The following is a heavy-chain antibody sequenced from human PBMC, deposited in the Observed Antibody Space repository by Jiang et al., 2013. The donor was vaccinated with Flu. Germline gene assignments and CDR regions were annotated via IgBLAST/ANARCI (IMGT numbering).Heavy chain of an antibody. Sequence: PGLVKPSETLSLTCTVSGGSISSDYWSWIRQPPGKGLEWIGYIYYNGNTNYNPSFKSRVTISIDTSKNQFSLKLNSVTAADTAMYYCTRASGGSFLETDYWGQGTMVTVSS. V-gene: IGHV4-59*01. CDR3: TRASGGSFLETDY. D-gene: IGHD1-26*01. J-gene: IGHJ4*02. CDR2: IYYNGNT. CDR1: GGSISSDY.